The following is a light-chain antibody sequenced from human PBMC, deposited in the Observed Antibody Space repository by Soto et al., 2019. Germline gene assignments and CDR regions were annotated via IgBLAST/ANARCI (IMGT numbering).Light chain of an antibody. Sequence: QSVLTQPGSVSGSPGQSITISCTGTSSDVGAYNYVSWYQQHPGKAPKLMIYEVSNRPSGVSNRFSGSKSGNTASLTISGLQAEDDADYYCSSYTVSSHVVFGGGTKLTV. J-gene: IGLJ2*01. CDR1: SSDVGAYNY. CDR3: SSYTVSSHVV. CDR2: EVS. V-gene: IGLV2-14*01.